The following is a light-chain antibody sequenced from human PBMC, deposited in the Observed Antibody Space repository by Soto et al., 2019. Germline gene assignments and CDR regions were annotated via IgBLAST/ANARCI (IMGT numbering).Light chain of an antibody. J-gene: IGLJ2*01. CDR1: SSNIGAGYA. CDR3: QSYDSSLSGVV. CDR2: GNS. V-gene: IGLV1-40*01. Sequence: QSVLTQPPSVSGAPGQRVTISCTGSSSNIGAGYAVHWYQQLPGTAPKLLIYGNSNRPSGVPDRFSGSKSGTSASPAITGLQAEYESADYCQSYDSSLSGVVFGGGTKLTF.